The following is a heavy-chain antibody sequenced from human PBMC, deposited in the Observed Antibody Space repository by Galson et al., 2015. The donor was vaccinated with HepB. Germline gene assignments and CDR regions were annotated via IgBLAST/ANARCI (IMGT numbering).Heavy chain of an antibody. Sequence: SLRLSCAASGFTFGDYAMSWFRQAPGKGLEWVGFIRSKTYGGTTEYGASVKGRFTISRDDSKSIAYLQMNSLKTEDTAVYYCTRDFYCSGGSCYSHWGQGTLVTVSS. J-gene: IGHJ4*02. CDR1: GFTFGDYA. V-gene: IGHV3-49*03. CDR3: TRDFYCSGGSCYSH. D-gene: IGHD2-15*01. CDR2: IRSKTYGGTT.